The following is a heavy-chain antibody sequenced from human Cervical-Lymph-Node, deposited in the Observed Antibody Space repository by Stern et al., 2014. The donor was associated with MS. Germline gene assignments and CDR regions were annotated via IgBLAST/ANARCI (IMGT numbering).Heavy chain of an antibody. CDR3: ARDNFEYSTESFDY. V-gene: IGHV3-21*01. D-gene: IGHD6-6*01. CDR2: ISSSSSYI. CDR1: GFTFSSYS. Sequence: EVQLVESGGGLVKPGGSLRLSCAASGFTFSSYSMNWVRQAPGKGLEWVSSISSSSSYIYYADSVKGRFTISRDNAKNSLYLQMNSLRAEDTTVYYCARDNFEYSTESFDYWGQGTLVTVSS. J-gene: IGHJ4*02.